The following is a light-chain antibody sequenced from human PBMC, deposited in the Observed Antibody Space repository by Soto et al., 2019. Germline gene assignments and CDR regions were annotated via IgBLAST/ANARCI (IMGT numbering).Light chain of an antibody. CDR1: SSNIENNY. J-gene: IGLJ1*01. V-gene: IGLV1-51*02. Sequence: QSVLTQPPSVSAAPGQKVTTSCSGSSSNIENNYVSWYQQLPGTAPKLLIYEDNKRPSGIPDRFSGSNSGTSATLGITRLQTGDEADYYCGTWDSSLTAYVFGSGTKVTVL. CDR3: GTWDSSLTAYV. CDR2: EDN.